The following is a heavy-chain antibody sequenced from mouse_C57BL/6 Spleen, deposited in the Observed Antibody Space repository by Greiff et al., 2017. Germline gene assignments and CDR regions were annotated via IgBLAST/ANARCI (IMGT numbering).Heavy chain of an antibody. CDR2: INPSSGYT. J-gene: IGHJ1*03. CDR1: GYTFTSYW. D-gene: IGHD1-1*01. V-gene: IGHV1-7*01. CDR3: ARSGGSSPWYFDV. Sequence: VQGVESGAELAKPGASVKLSCKASGYTFTSYWMHWVKQRPGQGLEWIGYINPSSGYTKYNQKFKDKATLTADKASSTAYMQLSSLTYEDSAVYYCARSGGSSPWYFDVWGTGTTVTVSS.